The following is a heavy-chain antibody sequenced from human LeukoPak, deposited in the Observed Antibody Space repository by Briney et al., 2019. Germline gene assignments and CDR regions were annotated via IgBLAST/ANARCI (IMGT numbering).Heavy chain of an antibody. V-gene: IGHV1-18*01. J-gene: IGHJ4*02. D-gene: IGHD3-16*01. CDR3: ARVRDYGGIGEDY. CDR1: GYTFTSYG. CDR2: ISAYNGNT. Sequence: ASVKVSCKASGYTFTSYGISWVRQAPGQGLEWMGWISAYNGNTDYAQKFQGRVTMTTDTSTNTAYMDLRSLRSDDTAVYYCARVRDYGGIGEDYWGQGTLVTVSS.